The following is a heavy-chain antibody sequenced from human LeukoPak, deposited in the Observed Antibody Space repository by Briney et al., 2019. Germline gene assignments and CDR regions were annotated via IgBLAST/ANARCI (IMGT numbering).Heavy chain of an antibody. CDR3: AREMAEGPIDY. Sequence: GGSLRLSCAASGFTFSSYWMSWVRQAPGKGLEWVANIKQDGSEKYYVDSVKGRFTISRDNAKNSLYLQMNSLRAEDTPVYYCAREMAEGPIDYWGQGTLVTVSS. CDR1: GFTFSSYW. J-gene: IGHJ4*02. D-gene: IGHD5-24*01. CDR2: IKQDGSEK. V-gene: IGHV3-7*01.